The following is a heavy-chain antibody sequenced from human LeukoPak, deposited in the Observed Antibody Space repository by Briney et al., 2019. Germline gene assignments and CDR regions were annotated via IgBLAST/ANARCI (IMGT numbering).Heavy chain of an antibody. D-gene: IGHD6-19*01. CDR2: IIPIFGTA. J-gene: IGHJ5*02. V-gene: IGHV1-69*13. CDR3: ASESGIAVAGKAIWFDP. Sequence: ASVKVSCKASGGTFSSCAISWVRQAPGQGLEWMGGIIPIFGTANYAQRFQGRVTITADESTSTAYMELSSLRSEDTAVYYCASESGIAVAGKAIWFDPWGQGTLVTVSS. CDR1: GGTFSSCA.